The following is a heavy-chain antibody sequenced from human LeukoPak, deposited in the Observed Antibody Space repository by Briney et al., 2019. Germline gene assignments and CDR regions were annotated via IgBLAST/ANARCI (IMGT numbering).Heavy chain of an antibody. CDR2: IWYDGSNK. CDR1: GFTLSRYG. D-gene: IGHD3-22*01. V-gene: IGHV3-33*01. CDR3: ARNPETYYYDSSGYYFDY. Sequence: GGSLRLSCAASGFTLSRYGMHWVRQAPGKGLEWVAVIWYDGSNKYYADSVKGRFTISRDNSKNTLYPQMNSLRAEDTAVYYCARNPETYYYDSSGYYFDYWGQGTLVTVSS. J-gene: IGHJ4*02.